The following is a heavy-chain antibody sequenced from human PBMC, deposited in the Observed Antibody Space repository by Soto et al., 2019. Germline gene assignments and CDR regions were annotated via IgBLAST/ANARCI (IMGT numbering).Heavy chain of an antibody. V-gene: IGHV1-69*02. CDR1: GGTFSSHI. D-gene: IGHD2-2*02. Sequence: QVQLVQSGAEVKKPGSSVKVSCKASGGTFSSHIISWVRQAPGQGLEWMGRIIPILGVANYAQKFQGRVTITADKSTNTAYMELTSLRSEDTAVFYCARVPIPLFYGMDVWGQGTTVIVSS. CDR2: IIPILGVA. J-gene: IGHJ6*02. CDR3: ARVPIPLFYGMDV.